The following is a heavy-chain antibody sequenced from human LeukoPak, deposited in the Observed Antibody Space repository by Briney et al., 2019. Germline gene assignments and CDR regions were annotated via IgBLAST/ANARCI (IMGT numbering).Heavy chain of an antibody. Sequence: EASVKVSCKASGYTFTGYYMHWVRQAPGQGLEWMGRINPNSGGTNYAQKFQGRVTMTRDTSISTAYLELSSLRSEDTAVYYCAILWELLAFDYWGQGTLVTVSS. CDR1: GYTFTGYY. V-gene: IGHV1-2*06. CDR2: INPNSGGT. D-gene: IGHD1-26*01. CDR3: AILWELLAFDY. J-gene: IGHJ4*02.